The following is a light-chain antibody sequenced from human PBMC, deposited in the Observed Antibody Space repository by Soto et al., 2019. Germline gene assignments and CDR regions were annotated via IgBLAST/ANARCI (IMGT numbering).Light chain of an antibody. CDR2: AAS. CDR1: QGITDY. Sequence: DIQMTQSPSSLSASVGDRVTITSRASQGITDYLAWYQQKPGQAPNLLIYAASTLQSGVPSRFSGSGSGTDFTLTITGLQPEDVATYYYQNYNSAPWTFGQGTKVDIK. V-gene: IGKV1-27*01. J-gene: IGKJ1*01. CDR3: QNYNSAPWT.